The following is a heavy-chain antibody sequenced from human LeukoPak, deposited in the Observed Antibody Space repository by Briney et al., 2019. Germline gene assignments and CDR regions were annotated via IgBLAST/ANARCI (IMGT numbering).Heavy chain of an antibody. V-gene: IGHV3-11*01. CDR3: AKEGRTTMVRGVIGYDY. CDR2: ISSSGSTI. CDR1: GFTFSDYY. J-gene: IGHJ4*02. D-gene: IGHD3-10*01. Sequence: GGSLRLSCAASGFTFSDYYMSWIRQAPGKGLEWVSYISSSGSTIYYADSVKGRFTISRDNAKNTLYLQMNSLRAEDTAVYYCAKEGRTTMVRGVIGYDYWGQGTLVTVSS.